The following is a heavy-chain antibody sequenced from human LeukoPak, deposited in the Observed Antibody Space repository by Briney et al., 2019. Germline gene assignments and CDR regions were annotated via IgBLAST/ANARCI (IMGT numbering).Heavy chain of an antibody. Sequence: KPSETLSLTCTVSGGSISSYYWSWIRQPPGKGLEWIGYIYYSGSTNYNPSLKSRVTISVDTSKNQFSLNLMSVTAADTAVYYCTRDTGTTGEVKFDPWGQGTLVTVSS. V-gene: IGHV4-59*12. CDR2: IYYSGST. CDR3: TRDTGTTGEVKFDP. D-gene: IGHD4-17*01. CDR1: GGSISSYY. J-gene: IGHJ5*02.